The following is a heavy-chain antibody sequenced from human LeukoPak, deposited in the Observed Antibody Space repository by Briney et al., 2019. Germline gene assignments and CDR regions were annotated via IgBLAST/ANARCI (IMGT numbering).Heavy chain of an antibody. J-gene: IGHJ4*02. D-gene: IGHD3-22*01. CDR2: IKEDGSEK. V-gene: IGHV3-7*01. Sequence: GGSLRLSCAASGLNFSSRWMNWVRQAPGQGLEWVASIKEDGSEKHYVDSVKGRFTISRDNGKNSLYLQMNSLRAEDTAVYYCARDRSYYYDSSGYYLGVEEDYWGQGTLVTVSS. CDR3: ARDRSYYYDSSGYYLGVEEDY. CDR1: GLNFSSRW.